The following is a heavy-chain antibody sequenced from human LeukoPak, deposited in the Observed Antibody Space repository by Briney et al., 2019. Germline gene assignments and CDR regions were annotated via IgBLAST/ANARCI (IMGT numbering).Heavy chain of an antibody. V-gene: IGHV4-4*07. D-gene: IGHD6-13*01. CDR1: GGSISSYY. CDR3: ATSIAAAEPDLFDY. Sequence: SETLSLTCTVSGGSISSYYWSWIRQPAGKGLEWIGRIYTSGSTNYNPSLKSRVTMSVDTSKNQFSLKLSSVTAADTAVYYCATSIAAAEPDLFDYWGQGTLVTVSS. CDR2: IYTSGST. J-gene: IGHJ4*02.